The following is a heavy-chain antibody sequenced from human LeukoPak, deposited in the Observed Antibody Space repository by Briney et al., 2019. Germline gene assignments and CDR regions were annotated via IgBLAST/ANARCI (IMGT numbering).Heavy chain of an antibody. J-gene: IGHJ4*02. D-gene: IGHD6-13*01. CDR2: IWSDGINK. CDR1: GFTFSNYG. V-gene: IGHV3-33*01. Sequence: PGGSLRLSCAASGFTFSNYGIHWVRQAPGKGLEWVAVIWSDGINKYYVDSVKGRFTISRDNSKNTLYLQMNSLRADVTAVYYCARSTYSSSSYYFDYWGQGSLVTVSS. CDR3: ARSTYSSSSYYFDY.